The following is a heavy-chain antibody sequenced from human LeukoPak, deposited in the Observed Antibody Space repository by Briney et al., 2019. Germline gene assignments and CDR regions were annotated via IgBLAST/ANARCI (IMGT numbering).Heavy chain of an antibody. J-gene: IGHJ4*02. CDR2: IYYRGST. CDR1: GGSISSSSYY. CDR3: ARGNYLTGYYFDY. Sequence: SETLSLTCTVSGGSISSSSYYWDWIRQPPGKGLEWIGNIYYRGSTDYKPSLKSRVTISVDTSKNQFSLKLSSVTAADTAVYYCARGNYLTGYYFDYWGQGTLVTVSS. V-gene: IGHV4-39*07. D-gene: IGHD3-9*01.